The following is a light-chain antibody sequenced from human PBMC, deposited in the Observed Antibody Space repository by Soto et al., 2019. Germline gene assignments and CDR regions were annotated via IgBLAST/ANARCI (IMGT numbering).Light chain of an antibody. V-gene: IGKV3-11*01. J-gene: IGKJ3*01. CDR3: QQRSNWPPEIT. Sequence: EIVLTQSPATLSLSPGERATLSCRASQSVSSYLAWYQQKPGQAPRLLIYDASNRATGIPARFSGSGSGTDVTLAISSLEPEDCAVYYCQQRSNWPPEITFGPGTKVDIK. CDR1: QSVSSY. CDR2: DAS.